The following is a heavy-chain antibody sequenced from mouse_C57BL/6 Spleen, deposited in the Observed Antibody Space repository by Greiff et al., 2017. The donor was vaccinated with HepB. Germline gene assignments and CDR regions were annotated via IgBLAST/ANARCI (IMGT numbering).Heavy chain of an antibody. J-gene: IGHJ1*03. CDR3: ASMGNYVWYFDV. D-gene: IGHD2-1*01. Sequence: QVQLQQPGAELVKPGASVKLSCKASGYTFTSYWMHWVKQRPGQGLEWIGMIHPNSGSTNYNEKFKSKATLTVDKSSSTAYMQLSSLTSEDSAVYYCASMGNYVWYFDVWGTGTTVTVSS. CDR2: IHPNSGST. V-gene: IGHV1-64*01. CDR1: GYTFTSYW.